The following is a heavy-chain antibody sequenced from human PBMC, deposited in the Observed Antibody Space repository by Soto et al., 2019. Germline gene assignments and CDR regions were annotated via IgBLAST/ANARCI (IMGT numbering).Heavy chain of an antibody. D-gene: IGHD5-18*01. CDR1: GFTFSSYA. J-gene: IGHJ6*02. Sequence: QVQLVESGGGVVQPGRSLRLSCAASGFTFSSYAMHWVRQAPGKGLEWMAVISYEGSNKYYADSVKGRFTISRDNSKNPLYLQMNSLRAEDTAVYYCARQLYSYGKGNYGMDVWGHGTPVTVSS. CDR2: ISYEGSNK. V-gene: IGHV3-30-3*01. CDR3: ARQLYSYGKGNYGMDV.